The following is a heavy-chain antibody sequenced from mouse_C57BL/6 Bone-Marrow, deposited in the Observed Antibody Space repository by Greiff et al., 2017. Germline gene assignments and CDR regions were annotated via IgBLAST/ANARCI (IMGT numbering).Heavy chain of an antibody. D-gene: IGHD1-1*02. CDR1: GFTFTDYD. J-gene: IGHJ2*01. CDR2: INPETGGT. CDR3: TADWCSCDY. V-gene: IGHV1-15*01. Sequence: VQLQQSEAGLVRPGTSMTLSCTASGFTFTDYDMPWVQQTPVHGLEWIGTINPETGGTSYPQTLKGKSILTGDKSSSKLYLQLRSLTSEDSAVYYCTADWCSCDYWGQGTTLTVSS.